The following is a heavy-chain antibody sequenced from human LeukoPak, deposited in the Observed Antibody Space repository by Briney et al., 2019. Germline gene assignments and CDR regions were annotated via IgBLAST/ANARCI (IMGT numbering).Heavy chain of an antibody. D-gene: IGHD4-17*01. CDR1: GFTFSSYG. V-gene: IGHV3-33*01. J-gene: IGHJ4*02. Sequence: GGSLRLSCAASGFTFSSYGMHWVRQAPGKGLEWVAVIWYDGSNKYYADSVKGRFTISRDNSKNTLYLQMNSLRAEDTAMYYCARDPYGDRFDYWGQGTLVTVSS. CDR3: ARDPYGDRFDY. CDR2: IWYDGSNK.